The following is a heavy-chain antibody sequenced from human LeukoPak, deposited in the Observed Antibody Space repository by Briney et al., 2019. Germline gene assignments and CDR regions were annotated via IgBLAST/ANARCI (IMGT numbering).Heavy chain of an antibody. Sequence: GSLRLSCAASGFTLSSYAMSWVRQAPGKGLEWVSAIIDSGNTYHADSVKGRGTISRDSSKNTLFLQMNRLRPEDAAVYYCAKAPVTTCRGAYCYPFDYWGQGTLVTVSS. CDR1: GFTLSSYA. V-gene: IGHV3-23*01. CDR3: AKAPVTTCRGAYCYPFDY. CDR2: IIDSGNT. D-gene: IGHD2-21*01. J-gene: IGHJ4*02.